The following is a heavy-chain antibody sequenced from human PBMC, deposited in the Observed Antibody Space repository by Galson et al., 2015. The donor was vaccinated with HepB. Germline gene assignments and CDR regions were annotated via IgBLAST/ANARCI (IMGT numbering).Heavy chain of an antibody. CDR3: ARSPADFWYFDL. J-gene: IGHJ2*01. CDR1: GFTFSNYA. CDR2: ISGGGGSR. V-gene: IGHV3-23*01. Sequence: SLRLSCAASGFTFSNYAMSWVRQAPGKGLEWVSVISGGGGSRYSADSVKGRFTISRDNSKNSLSLQVNSLRAEDTAVYYCARSPADFWYFDLWGRGTLVAVSS. D-gene: IGHD6-25*01.